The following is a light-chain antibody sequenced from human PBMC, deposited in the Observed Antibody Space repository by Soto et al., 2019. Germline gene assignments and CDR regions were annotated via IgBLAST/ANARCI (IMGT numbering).Light chain of an antibody. CDR2: EVS. V-gene: IGLV2-14*01. Sequence: QSVLTQPASVSGSPGQSITISCTGTTSDVGSYNFVSWYQQHPGKAPKVMVYEVSNRPSGVSHRFSGSKSGNTASLTISGLQAEDEADYYCSSYTSSSTLFGTGTKLTVL. J-gene: IGLJ1*01. CDR3: SSYTSSSTL. CDR1: TSDVGSYNF.